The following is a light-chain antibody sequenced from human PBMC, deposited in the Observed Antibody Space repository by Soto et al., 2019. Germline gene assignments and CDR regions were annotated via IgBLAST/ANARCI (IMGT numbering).Light chain of an antibody. CDR2: GAS. V-gene: IGKV3-20*01. J-gene: IGKJ3*01. CDR1: ESVSSSY. CDR3: QQYGGS. Sequence: EIVLTQSPGTLSLSPGERVTLSCRASESVSSSYLAWYQQKPGQAPRLLIYGASTRATGIPDRFSGSGSGTDFTLTISRLEPEDVAVYYCQQYGGSFGPGTKVDIK.